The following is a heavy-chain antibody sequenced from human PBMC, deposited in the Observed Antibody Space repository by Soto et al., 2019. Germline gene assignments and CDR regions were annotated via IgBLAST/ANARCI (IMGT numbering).Heavy chain of an antibody. Sequence: SETLSLTCTVSGGSISSSSYYWGWIRQPPGKGLEWIGSIYYSGSTYYNPSLKSRVTISVDTSKNQFSLKLSSVTAADTAVYSCASQEASYNWFDPWGQGTLVTVSS. V-gene: IGHV4-39*01. CDR1: GGSISSSSYY. CDR2: IYYSGST. CDR3: ASQEASYNWFDP. J-gene: IGHJ5*02.